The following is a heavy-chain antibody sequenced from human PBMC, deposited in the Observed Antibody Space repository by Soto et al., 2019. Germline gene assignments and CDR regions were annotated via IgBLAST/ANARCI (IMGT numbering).Heavy chain of an antibody. Sequence: SETLSLTCTVSGDSMTSSSYYWGWIRQPPGKGLEWIGSIYYSERTSYNSGSTYYSPSLKSRVTISVDTSKNQFSLKLSSVTAADTAVYYCARDPYRNWFDPWGQGTLVTVSS. CDR2: IYYSERTSYNSGST. CDR3: ARDPYRNWFDP. CDR1: GDSMTSSSYY. J-gene: IGHJ5*02. V-gene: IGHV4-39*07. D-gene: IGHD2-2*02.